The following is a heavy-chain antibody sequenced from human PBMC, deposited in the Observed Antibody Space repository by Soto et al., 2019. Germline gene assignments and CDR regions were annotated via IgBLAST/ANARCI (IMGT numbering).Heavy chain of an antibody. J-gene: IGHJ4*02. D-gene: IGHD3-22*01. Sequence: SETLSLTCTVSGGSISSYYWSWIRQPPGKGLEWMGYIYYSGSTNYNPSLKSRVTISVDTSKNQFSLKLSSVTAADTAVYYCARGYHYDSSGYYYVYYFDYWGRGTLVTVSS. V-gene: IGHV4-59*08. CDR3: ARGYHYDSSGYYYVYYFDY. CDR1: GGSISSYY. CDR2: IYYSGST.